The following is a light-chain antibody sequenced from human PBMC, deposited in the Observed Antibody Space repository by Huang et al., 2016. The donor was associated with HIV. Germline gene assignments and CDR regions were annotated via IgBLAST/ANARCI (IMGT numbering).Light chain of an antibody. CDR2: GAS. V-gene: IGKV3-15*01. Sequence: ERVMTQSPATVSLPPGERATLSCRASLSVSTNLAWYPQRPGQAPRLLIYGASTRATGIPARFSGGGSGAEFTLTISSLQSEDFAVYYCQQYDNWPLTFGGGTKVQIK. CDR1: LSVSTN. J-gene: IGKJ4*01. CDR3: QQYDNWPLT.